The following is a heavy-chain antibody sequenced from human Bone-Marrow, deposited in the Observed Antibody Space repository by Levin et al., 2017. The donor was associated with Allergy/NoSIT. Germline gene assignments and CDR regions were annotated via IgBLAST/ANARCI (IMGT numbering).Heavy chain of an antibody. CDR3: AKGGDYDV. D-gene: IGHD4-17*01. CDR1: GFTFSTYG. V-gene: IGHV3-30*02. CDR2: IVSDGSNR. J-gene: IGHJ6*04. Sequence: GGSLRLSCTASGFTFSTYGLQWVRQAPGKGLEWLALIVSDGSNRYYADAVKGRFTISRDNSKNTLYLQMSSLRSEDTAVYYCAKGGDYDVWGEGTTVTVSS.